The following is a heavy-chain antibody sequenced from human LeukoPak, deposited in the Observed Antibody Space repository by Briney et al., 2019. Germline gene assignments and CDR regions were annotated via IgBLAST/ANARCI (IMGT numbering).Heavy chain of an antibody. CDR2: INAGNGNT. J-gene: IGHJ3*02. V-gene: IGHV1-3*01. CDR3: AAITMPRGGAFDI. D-gene: IGHD3-10*01. Sequence: GASVKVSCKASGYTFTSYALHWVRQAPGQRLEWMGWINAGNGNTKYSQKFQGRVTITRDTSASTAYMELSSLRSEDTAVYYCAAITMPRGGAFDIWGQGTMVTVSS. CDR1: GYTFTSYA.